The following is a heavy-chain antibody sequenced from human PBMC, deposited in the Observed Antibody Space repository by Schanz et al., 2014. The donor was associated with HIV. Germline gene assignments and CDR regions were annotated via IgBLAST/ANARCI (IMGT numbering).Heavy chain of an antibody. J-gene: IGHJ6*02. D-gene: IGHD3-3*01. CDR3: ARGECDFWSGYCPHFHYFDLDV. CDR1: GYTFNSHD. CDR2: IMPILGTA. V-gene: IGHV1-69*01. Sequence: QVQLVQSGAEVKKPGASVKVSCKASGYTFNSHDINWVRQATGQGLEWMGGIMPILGTANYAQKLQGRVTITADESTSTAYMELSSLRSEDTAVYYCARGECDFWSGYCPHFHYFDLDVWGPGTSVTVSS.